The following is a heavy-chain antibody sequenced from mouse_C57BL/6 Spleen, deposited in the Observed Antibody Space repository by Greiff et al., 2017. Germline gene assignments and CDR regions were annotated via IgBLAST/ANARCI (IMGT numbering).Heavy chain of an antibody. J-gene: IGHJ2*01. CDR3: AQDVAYGNSIDY. D-gene: IGHD2-1*01. CDR2: ISYDGSN. V-gene: IGHV3-6*01. Sequence: VQLKQSGPGLVKPSQSLSLTCSVTGYSITSGYYWNWIRQFPGNKLEWMGYISYDGSNNYNPSLKNRISITRDTSKNQFFLKLNSVTTEDTPTHYCAQDVAYGNSIDYWGPGAPLTLSS. CDR1: GYSITSGYY.